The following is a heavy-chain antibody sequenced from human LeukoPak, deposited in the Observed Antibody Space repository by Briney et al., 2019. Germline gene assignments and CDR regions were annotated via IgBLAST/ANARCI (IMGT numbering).Heavy chain of an antibody. CDR1: GGSISSSSYY. CDR3: ARMEQDILTGPYPSWFDP. J-gene: IGHJ5*02. CDR2: IYYSGST. V-gene: IGHV4-39*07. Sequence: SETLSLTCTVSGGSISSSSYYWGWIRQPPGKGLEWIGSIYYSGSTYYNPSLKSRVTISVDTSKNQFSLKLSSVTAADTAVYYCARMEQDILTGPYPSWFDPWGQGTLVTVSS. D-gene: IGHD3-9*01.